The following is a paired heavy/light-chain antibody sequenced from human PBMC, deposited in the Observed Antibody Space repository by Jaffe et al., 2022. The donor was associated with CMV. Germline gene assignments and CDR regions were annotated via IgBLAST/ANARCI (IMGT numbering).Light chain of an antibody. CDR2: DAS. CDR3: QQRSNWPGT. V-gene: IGKV3-11*01. J-gene: IGKJ2*01. Sequence: EIVLTQSPATLSLSPGERATLSCRASQSVSTYLAWYQQKPGQAPRLLIYDASNRATGIPARFSGSGSGTDFTLSIRSLEPEDFAVYYCQQRSNWPGTFGQGTKVEIK. CDR1: QSVSTY.
Heavy chain of an antibody. CDR2: ITGTSGSI. J-gene: IGHJ4*02. V-gene: IGHV3-23*04. CDR1: GFIFSSYA. CDR3: AKDRGRSFFDNDY. D-gene: IGHD2-15*01. Sequence: EVQLVESGGGLVQPGGSLRLSCAASGFIFSSYAMSWVRQAPGKGLEWVSTITGTSGSIYYADSVKGRFTISRDNSKNTLYLQMNSLRAEDTAVYYCAKDRGRSFFDNDYWGQGTLVTVSS.